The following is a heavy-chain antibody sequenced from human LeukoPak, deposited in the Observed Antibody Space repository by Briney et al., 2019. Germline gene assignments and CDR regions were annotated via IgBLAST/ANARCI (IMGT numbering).Heavy chain of an antibody. V-gene: IGHV3-7*01. CDR1: GLTFSNYW. CDR2: IKQDGSEK. J-gene: IGHJ4*02. D-gene: IGHD3-3*01. CDR3: ALTYYDFWSGAPEFDY. Sequence: GGSLRLPCAASGLTFSNYWMSWVRQAPGKGLEWVANIKQDGSEKYYVDSVKGRFTISRDNAKNSLSLQMNSLRAEDTAVYYCALTYYDFWSGAPEFDYWGQGTLVTVSS.